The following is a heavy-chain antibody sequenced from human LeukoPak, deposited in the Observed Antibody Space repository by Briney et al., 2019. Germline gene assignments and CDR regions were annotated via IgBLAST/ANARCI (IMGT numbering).Heavy chain of an antibody. CDR3: ARDHFRMLGRQIDY. V-gene: IGHV1-69*04. CDR1: GGTFSSYA. CDR2: IIPILGIA. J-gene: IGHJ4*02. Sequence: SVKVSCKASGGTFSSYAISWVRQAPGQGLEWMGRIIPILGIANYAQKFQGRVTITADKSTSTAYMELSSLRSEDTAVYYCARDHFRMLGRQIDYWGQGTLVTVSS. D-gene: IGHD3-3*02.